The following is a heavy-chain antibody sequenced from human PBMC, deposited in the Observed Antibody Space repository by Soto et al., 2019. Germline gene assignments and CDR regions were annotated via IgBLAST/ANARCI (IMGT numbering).Heavy chain of an antibody. V-gene: IGHV1-18*01. CDR2: ISAYNGNT. J-gene: IGHJ4*02. D-gene: IGHD6-13*01. CDR3: AGEAAAGTLDY. CDR1: GYTFTSYG. Sequence: QVQLVQSGAEVKKPGASVKVSCKASGYTFTSYGISWVRQAPGQGLEWMGWISAYNGNTNYAQKLQGRVTMTPATPTSTAYMELRSLGSADPAVYSCAGEAAAGTLDYWGQGTLVTVSP.